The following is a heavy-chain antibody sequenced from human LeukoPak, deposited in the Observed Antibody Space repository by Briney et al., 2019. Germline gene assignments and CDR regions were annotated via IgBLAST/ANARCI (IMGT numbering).Heavy chain of an antibody. V-gene: IGHV4-59*01. J-gene: IGHJ1*01. CDR1: GGFITSYF. Sequence: KPSETLSLTCTVSGGFITSYFWTWIRQPPGKGLEWIGYIYHSGTTNYNPSLKSRATISADTSKSQFSLKLSSVTAADTAVYYCAQKAPFSPAYSQQWGQGTLVTVSS. D-gene: IGHD2/OR15-2a*01. CDR3: AQKAPFSPAYSQQ. CDR2: IYHSGTT.